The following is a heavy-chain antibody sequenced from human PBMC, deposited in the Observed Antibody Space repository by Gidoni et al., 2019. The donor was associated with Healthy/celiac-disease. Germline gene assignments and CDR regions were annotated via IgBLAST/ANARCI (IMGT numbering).Heavy chain of an antibody. CDR2: ISRSGTT. CDR1: GGPLTSVNYY. V-gene: IGHV4-39*01. CDR3: ARHLGNSGSYYCAFDI. Sequence: QLQLQESGSGLVQPSHTLSLTSRVSGGPLTSVNYYWGWLRQSPGKGLEWIGRISRSGTTTHNTTLKSRVTMWVDTSKNEFSLKLSSVTAADTAVDDCARHLGNSGSYYCAFDIWGQGTMVTVSS. J-gene: IGHJ3*02. D-gene: IGHD1-26*01.